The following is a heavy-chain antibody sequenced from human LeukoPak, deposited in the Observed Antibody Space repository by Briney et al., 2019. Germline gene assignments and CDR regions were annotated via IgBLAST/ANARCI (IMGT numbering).Heavy chain of an antibody. CDR3: AKDSSVYHYDSRSLNY. D-gene: IGHD3-22*01. CDR2: IYSGGDT. J-gene: IGHJ4*02. V-gene: IGHV3-53*01. CDR1: GLTVSSNC. Sequence: GRSLRLSCAASGLTVSSNCMSWVRQAPGKGLEWVSFIYSGGDTYYADSVKGRFTISRDNSKNTFHLQMNSLRAEDTAVYYCAKDSSVYHYDSRSLNYWGLGTLVTVSS.